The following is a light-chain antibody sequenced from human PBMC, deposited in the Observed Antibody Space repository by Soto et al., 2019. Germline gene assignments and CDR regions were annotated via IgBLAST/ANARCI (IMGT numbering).Light chain of an antibody. CDR2: EGN. V-gene: IGLV2-23*01. CDR3: CSYAGTNTFV. Sequence: QSALTQPASVSGSPGQSITISCTGTSSDVGSYNLVSWYQQHPGKAPKLMIYEGNKRPSGVSNRFSGSKSANTASLTISGLQTEDVAHYYCCSYAGTNTFVFGPGTKVTVL. CDR1: SSDVGSYNL. J-gene: IGLJ1*01.